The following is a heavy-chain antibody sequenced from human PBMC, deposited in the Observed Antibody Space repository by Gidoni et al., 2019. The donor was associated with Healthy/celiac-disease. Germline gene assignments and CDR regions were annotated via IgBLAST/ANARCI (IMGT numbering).Heavy chain of an antibody. V-gene: IGHV3-43*01. Sequence: EVQLVESGGVVVQPGGSLRLSCAASGFTFVDYTRHWVRQAPGKGLEWVSLISWDGGSTYYADSVKGRFTISRDNSKNSLYLQMNSLRTEDTALYYCAKDLEDSSSWYAFDYWGQGTLVTVSS. CDR3: AKDLEDSSSWYAFDY. D-gene: IGHD6-13*01. J-gene: IGHJ4*02. CDR1: GFTFVDYT. CDR2: ISWDGGST.